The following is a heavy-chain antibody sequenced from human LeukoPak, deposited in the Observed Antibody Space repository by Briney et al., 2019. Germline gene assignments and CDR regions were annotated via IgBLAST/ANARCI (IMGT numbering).Heavy chain of an antibody. V-gene: IGHV4-30-2*01. J-gene: IGHJ5*02. CDR3: ARGSGMSIAARPGWFDP. CDR2: INYSGST. D-gene: IGHD6-6*01. CDR1: GVSIRSGGYY. Sequence: SQTLSLTCTVSGVSIRSGGYYWLGIPQPPGKGLEWMGYINYSGSTYYTPSLKSRVPISGDRSKNQFSLKLSSVTAADTAVYYCARGSGMSIAARPGWFDPWGQGTLVTVSS.